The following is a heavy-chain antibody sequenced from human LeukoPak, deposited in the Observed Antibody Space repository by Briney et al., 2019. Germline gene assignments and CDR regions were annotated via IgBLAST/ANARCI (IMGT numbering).Heavy chain of an antibody. J-gene: IGHJ3*02. D-gene: IGHD2-21*01. Sequence: ASVKVSCKASGFTFTSSAMQWMRQARGQRLEWIGWIVVGSGNTNYAQNFQERVTITRDMSTSTAYMELSSLRSEDTAVYYCAANTPRVVREDAFDIWGQGTMVTVSS. CDR2: IVVGSGNT. V-gene: IGHV1-58*02. CDR1: GFTFTSSA. CDR3: AANTPRVVREDAFDI.